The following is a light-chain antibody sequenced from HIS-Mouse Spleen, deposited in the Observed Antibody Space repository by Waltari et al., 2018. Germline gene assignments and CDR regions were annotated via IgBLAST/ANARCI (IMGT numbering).Light chain of an antibody. V-gene: IGKV1-9*01. Sequence: DIQLTQSPSFLSASVGDRVTITCRASQGISSYLAWYQQKPGKAPKLLIYAASTLQSGVPSRFSGRGSVTEFTLTISRRQPEDFATYYCQQLNSYPPTFGQGPKVEI. CDR3: QQLNSYPPT. CDR1: QGISSY. CDR2: AAS. J-gene: IGKJ1*01.